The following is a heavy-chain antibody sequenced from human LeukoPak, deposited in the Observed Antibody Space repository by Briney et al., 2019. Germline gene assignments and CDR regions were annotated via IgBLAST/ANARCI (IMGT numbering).Heavy chain of an antibody. V-gene: IGHV1-3*01. J-gene: IGHJ4*02. CDR3: ARDREAVAGSHDY. Sequence: ASVKVSCKASGYTFTSYAMHWVRQAPGQRLEWMGWINAGNGNTKYSQKFQGRVTITRDTSASTAYMELSSLRSEDTAVYYCARDREAVAGSHDYWGQGTLVTVSS. CDR1: GYTFTSYA. D-gene: IGHD6-19*01. CDR2: INAGNGNT.